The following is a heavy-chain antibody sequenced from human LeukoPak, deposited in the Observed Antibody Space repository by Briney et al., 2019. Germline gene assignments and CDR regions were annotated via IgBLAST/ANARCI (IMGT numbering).Heavy chain of an antibody. D-gene: IGHD2-2*01. CDR1: GFPFDYYA. Sequence: PGGSLRLSCAASGFPFDYYAMNWVRQAPGKGLEWVSATGASGHSTYYADSVKGRFTISRDNSKTTLYLQMNSLRAEDTAVYYCARGLSTVNDALDIWSQGTMVTVSS. CDR2: TGASGHST. V-gene: IGHV3-23*01. J-gene: IGHJ3*02. CDR3: ARGLSTVNDALDI.